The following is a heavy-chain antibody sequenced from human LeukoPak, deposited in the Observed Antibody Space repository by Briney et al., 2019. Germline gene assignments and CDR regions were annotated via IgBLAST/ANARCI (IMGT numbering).Heavy chain of an antibody. D-gene: IGHD4-23*01. CDR3: ARDLSWRWPNSDSNYFDY. Sequence: ASVKVSCKTSGYTFTSYGISWVRQAPGQGLEWMGWISPYNGNTNYVQKLQGRVTMTTDTSTCTAYMELRSLRSDDTAVYYCARDLSWRWPNSDSNYFDYWGQGTLVTVSS. J-gene: IGHJ4*02. CDR1: GYTFTSYG. V-gene: IGHV1-18*01. CDR2: ISPYNGNT.